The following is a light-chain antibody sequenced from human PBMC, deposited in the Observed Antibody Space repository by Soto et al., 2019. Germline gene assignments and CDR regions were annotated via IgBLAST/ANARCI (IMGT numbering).Light chain of an antibody. CDR1: SSDVGYYNY. Sequence: QSVLTQPASVSGSPGQSITISCTGTSSDVGYYNYVSWYRQHPGKAPRLMIYEVNNRPSGVSSRFSGSKSGNTASLAISVLKAEDEADYYCSSCTSSSSLLYVFGTGTKLTVL. CDR3: SSCTSSSSLLYV. J-gene: IGLJ1*01. V-gene: IGLV2-14*01. CDR2: EVN.